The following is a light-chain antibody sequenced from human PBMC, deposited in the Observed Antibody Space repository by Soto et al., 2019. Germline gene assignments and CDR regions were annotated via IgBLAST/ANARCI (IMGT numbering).Light chain of an antibody. Sequence: DIQMTQSPSSLSVFVGDRVTITCRASQSITNYLNLYQQKPGKAPKLLVYAASSLQSGVPSRFSGNGSGTDFNLTISSLQPEDFASYYCQQSDSYPYTFGQGTKLEIK. CDR1: QSITNY. CDR3: QQSDSYPYT. J-gene: IGKJ2*01. V-gene: IGKV1-39*01. CDR2: AAS.